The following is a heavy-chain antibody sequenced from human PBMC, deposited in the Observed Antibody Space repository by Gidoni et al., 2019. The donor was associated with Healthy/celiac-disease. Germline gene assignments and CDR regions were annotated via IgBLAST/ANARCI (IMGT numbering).Heavy chain of an antibody. Sequence: EVQLLESGGGLVQPGGSVRLSCAASGFTFSSYAMRWVRQAPGKGLAWVSAISGSGGSTYYADSVKGRFTISRDNSKNTLYLQMNSLRAEDTAVYYCAKIRGRVLRFLEWLPHFDYWGQGTLVTVSS. CDR2: ISGSGGST. D-gene: IGHD3-3*01. CDR1: GFTFSSYA. V-gene: IGHV3-23*01. J-gene: IGHJ4*02. CDR3: AKIRGRVLRFLEWLPHFDY.